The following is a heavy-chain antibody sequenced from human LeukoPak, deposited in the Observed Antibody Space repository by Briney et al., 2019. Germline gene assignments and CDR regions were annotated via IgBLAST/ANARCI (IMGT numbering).Heavy chain of an antibody. V-gene: IGHV4-38-2*02. CDR2: IYHSGST. CDR1: GYSISSGYY. D-gene: IGHD5-18*01. J-gene: IGHJ4*02. CDR3: ARGRRSGYSYGYGVRRSYFDY. Sequence: PSETLSLTCTVSGYSISSGYYWGWIRQPPGKGLEWIGSIYHSGSTYYNPSLKSRVTISVDTSKNQFSLKLSSVTAADTAVYYCARGRRSGYSYGYGVRRSYFDYWGQGTLVTVSS.